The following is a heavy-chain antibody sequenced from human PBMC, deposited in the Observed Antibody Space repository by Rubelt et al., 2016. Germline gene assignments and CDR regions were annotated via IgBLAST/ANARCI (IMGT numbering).Heavy chain of an antibody. V-gene: IGHV1-18*01. CDR1: GYTFTSYG. Sequence: QVQLVQSGAEVKKPGASVKVSCKASGYTFTSYGISWVRQAPGQGLEWMGWISAYNGNTNYAQKVQGRVTMTTDTSTSTAYMELRSLRSDDTAVYYCARVADYYDSAGSACDYWGQGTLVTVSS. J-gene: IGHJ4*02. CDR2: ISAYNGNT. D-gene: IGHD3-22*01. CDR3: ARVADYYDSAGSACDY.